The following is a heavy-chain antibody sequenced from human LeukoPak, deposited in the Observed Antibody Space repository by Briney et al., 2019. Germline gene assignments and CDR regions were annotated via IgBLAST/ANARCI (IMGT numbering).Heavy chain of an antibody. Sequence: PSETLSLTCTVSDGSISNHYWSWIRQPPGKGLEWIGNINYSGSTKYNPSLKSRVVMSVDTSKNQFSLKLSSVTAADTAVYYCARGGLRWSNRVSWYFDLWGRGTLVTVSS. V-gene: IGHV4-59*11. J-gene: IGHJ2*01. D-gene: IGHD4-23*01. CDR2: INYSGST. CDR3: ARGGLRWSNRVSWYFDL. CDR1: DGSISNHY.